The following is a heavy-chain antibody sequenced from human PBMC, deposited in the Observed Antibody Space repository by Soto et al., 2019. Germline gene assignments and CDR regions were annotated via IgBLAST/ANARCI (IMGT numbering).Heavy chain of an antibody. D-gene: IGHD2-21*01. Sequence: EVQLVESGGGLVQPGGSLRLSCAASGFTFSSYEMNWVRQAPGKGLEWVSYISSSASTIYYADSVKGRFTISRDNGKNSLYREMNSLRAEDTAVYYWARGQYGGGGGYFDYWGQETLVTVSS. V-gene: IGHV3-48*03. CDR1: GFTFSSYE. CDR2: ISSSASTI. CDR3: ARGQYGGGGGYFDY. J-gene: IGHJ4*02.